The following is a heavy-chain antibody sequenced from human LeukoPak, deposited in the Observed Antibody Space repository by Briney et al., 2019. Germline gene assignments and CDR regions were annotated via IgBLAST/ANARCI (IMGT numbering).Heavy chain of an antibody. CDR1: GFTFSSYE. V-gene: IGHV3-48*03. D-gene: IGHD3-22*01. Sequence: GGSLRLSCAASGFTFSSYEMNWVRQAPGKGLEWVSYISSSGSTTYYADSVKGRFTISRDNAKNSLYLQMNSLRAEDTAVYYCARGFSPYYYDSSGYSDYWGQGTLVTVSS. CDR3: ARGFSPYYYDSSGYSDY. CDR2: ISSSGSTT. J-gene: IGHJ4*02.